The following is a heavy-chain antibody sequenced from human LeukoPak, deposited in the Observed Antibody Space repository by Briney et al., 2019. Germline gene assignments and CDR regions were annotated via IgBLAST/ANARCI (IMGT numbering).Heavy chain of an antibody. V-gene: IGHV1-69*05. Sequence: SVKVSCKASGGTFSSYAISWVRQAHGQGVEGMGGIIPIFGTANYEQKFQGRVTITTDESTSTAYMELSSLRSEDTAVYYCAMGVVVPAAIVDYYYMDVWGKGTTVTVSS. CDR2: IIPIFGTA. J-gene: IGHJ6*03. D-gene: IGHD2-2*01. CDR3: AMGVVVPAAIVDYYYMDV. CDR1: GGTFSSYA.